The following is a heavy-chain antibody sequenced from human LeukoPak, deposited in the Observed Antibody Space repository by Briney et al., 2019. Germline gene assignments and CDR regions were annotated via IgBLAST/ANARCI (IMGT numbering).Heavy chain of an antibody. Sequence: GRSLRLSCAASGFSFSNFAMHWVRQAPGKGLVWVSRINSDGSSTSYADSVKGRSTISRDNAKNTLYLQMNSLRAEDTAVYYCARSTRTAFDIWGQGTMVTVSS. CDR3: ARSTRTAFDI. V-gene: IGHV3-74*01. CDR2: INSDGSST. D-gene: IGHD1-14*01. J-gene: IGHJ3*02. CDR1: GFSFSNFA.